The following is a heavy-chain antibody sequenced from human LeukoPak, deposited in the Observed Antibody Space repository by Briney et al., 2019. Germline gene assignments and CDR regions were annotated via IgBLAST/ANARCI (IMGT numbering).Heavy chain of an antibody. Sequence: ASVKVSCKASGYTFTSYGISWVRQAPGQGLEWMGWISGYNGNTNYAQKLQGRVTMTTDTSTSTAYMELRSLRSDDTAVYYCARRFYYDSSGYPDVWGQGTTVTVSS. J-gene: IGHJ6*02. CDR3: ARRFYYDSSGYPDV. CDR2: ISGYNGNT. D-gene: IGHD3-22*01. V-gene: IGHV1-18*01. CDR1: GYTFTSYG.